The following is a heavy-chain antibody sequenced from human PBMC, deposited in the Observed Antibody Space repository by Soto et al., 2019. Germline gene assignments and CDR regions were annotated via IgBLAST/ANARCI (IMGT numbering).Heavy chain of an antibody. J-gene: IGHJ6*02. D-gene: IGHD6-6*01. CDR2: IKSKSDGGAI. CDR1: GFTFSNAW. V-gene: IGHV3-15*01. Sequence: VQVEESGGGLVKPGGSLRLSCVASGFTFSNAWMTWVRQVPGKGLKWVGRIKSKSDGGAIDYAAAVKGRFVLSRDDSENTVYLQMNSLKTEDTAVYYCATVTVRAMSIGMDVWGQGTTVIVSS. CDR3: ATVTVRAMSIGMDV.